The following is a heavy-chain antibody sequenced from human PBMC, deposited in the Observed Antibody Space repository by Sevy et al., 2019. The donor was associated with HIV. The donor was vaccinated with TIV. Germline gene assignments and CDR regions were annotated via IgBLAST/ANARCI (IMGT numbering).Heavy chain of an antibody. Sequence: ASVKVSCKASGYSFTAYYMYWVRQAPGQGLEWMGWINPNSDDTNYAQKSQGRVTMTSDASINTAYMELSGLRFDDAAVYYCARGLTIFGVAPQKHWGQGTLVTVSS. D-gene: IGHD3-3*01. J-gene: IGHJ4*02. CDR3: ARGLTIFGVAPQKH. CDR1: GYSFTAYY. CDR2: INPNSDDT. V-gene: IGHV1-2*02.